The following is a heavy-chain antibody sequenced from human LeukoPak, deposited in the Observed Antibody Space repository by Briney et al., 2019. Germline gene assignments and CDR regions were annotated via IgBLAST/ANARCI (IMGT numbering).Heavy chain of an antibody. J-gene: IGHJ3*02. V-gene: IGHV3-48*03. Sequence: GGSLRLSCAASGFTFSSYETNWVRQAPGKGLEWVSYISSSGSTIYYADSVKGRFTISRDNAKNSLYLQMNSLRAEDTAVYYCARVYYYDSSGPGGAFDIWGQGTMVTVSS. CDR3: ARVYYYDSSGPGGAFDI. D-gene: IGHD3-22*01. CDR1: GFTFSSYE. CDR2: ISSSGSTI.